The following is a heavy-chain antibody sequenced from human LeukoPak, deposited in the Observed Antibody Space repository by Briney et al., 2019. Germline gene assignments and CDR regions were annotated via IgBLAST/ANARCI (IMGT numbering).Heavy chain of an antibody. D-gene: IGHD3-10*01. CDR2: INHSGST. CDR1: GGSLSGYY. V-gene: IGHV4-34*01. Sequence: SETLSLTCAVYGGSLSGYYWSWIRQPPGKGLEWIGEINHSGSTNYNPSLKSRVTISVDTSKNQFSLKLSSVTAADTAVYYCARAPYGSPDYWGQGTLVTVSS. CDR3: ARAPYGSPDY. J-gene: IGHJ4*02.